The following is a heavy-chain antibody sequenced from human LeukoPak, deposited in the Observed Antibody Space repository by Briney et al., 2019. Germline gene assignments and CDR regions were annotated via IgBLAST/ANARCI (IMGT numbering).Heavy chain of an antibody. Sequence: SETLSLTCTVSGGSISSSSYYWGWIRQPPGKGLEWIGSIYYSGSTYYNPSLKSRVTISVDASKNQFSLKLSSVTAADTAVYYCARRRDCSITSCKYNWFDPWGQGTLVTVSS. CDR2: IYYSGST. D-gene: IGHD2-2*01. V-gene: IGHV4-39*01. J-gene: IGHJ5*02. CDR1: GGSISSSSYY. CDR3: ARRRDCSITSCKYNWFDP.